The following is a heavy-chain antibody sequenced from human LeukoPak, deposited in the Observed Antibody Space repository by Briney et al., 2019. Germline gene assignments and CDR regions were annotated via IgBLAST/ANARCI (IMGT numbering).Heavy chain of an antibody. CDR1: GYTFTSYD. CDR2: MNPNSGNT. V-gene: IGHV1-8*01. Sequence: ASVKVSCKASGYTFTSYDINWVRQATGQGLEWMGWMNPNSGNTGYAQKFQGRVTMTRNTSISTAYMELSSLRSEDTAVYYYARSPSRSRGVISYWFDPWGQGTLVTVSS. D-gene: IGHD3-10*01. CDR3: ARSPSRSRGVISYWFDP. J-gene: IGHJ5*02.